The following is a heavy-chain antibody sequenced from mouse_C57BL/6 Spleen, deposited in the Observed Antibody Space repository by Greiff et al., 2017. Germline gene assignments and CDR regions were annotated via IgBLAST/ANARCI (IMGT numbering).Heavy chain of an antibody. Sequence: VQLQQPGAELVKPGASVKMSCKASGYTFTSYWITWVKQRPGQGLEWIGDIYPGSGSTNYNEKFKSKDTLTVDTSSSTAYMQLSSLTSEDSAVYYCARRADYDGFYWYFDVWGTGTTVTVSS. CDR2: IYPGSGST. D-gene: IGHD2-4*01. J-gene: IGHJ1*03. CDR3: ARRADYDGFYWYFDV. V-gene: IGHV1-55*01. CDR1: GYTFTSYW.